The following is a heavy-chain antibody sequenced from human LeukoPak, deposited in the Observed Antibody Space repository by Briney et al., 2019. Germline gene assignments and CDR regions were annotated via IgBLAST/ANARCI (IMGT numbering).Heavy chain of an antibody. CDR1: GYTHPELS. CDR3: ATPGYCSSTSCHEIPDAFDI. V-gene: IGHV1-24*01. J-gene: IGHJ3*02. D-gene: IGHD2-2*01. CDR2: FDPEDGET. Sequence: ASVKDSCKVSGYTHPELSMHWVRQAPGKGREWMGGFDPEDGETIYAQKFQGRVTMTEDTSTDTAYMELSSLRSEDTAVYYCATPGYCSSTSCHEIPDAFDIWGQGTMVTVSS.